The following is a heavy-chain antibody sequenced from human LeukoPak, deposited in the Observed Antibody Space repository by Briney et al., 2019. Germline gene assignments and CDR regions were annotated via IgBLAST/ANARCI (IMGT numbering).Heavy chain of an antibody. J-gene: IGHJ5*02. CDR2: VAYSGSS. CDR3: ARVVRGVVTSNWFDP. CDR1: ANSLKTYY. D-gene: IGHD2-21*02. Sequence: PSQTLSLSYTVLANSLKTYYWTLISQTPGKGLEWIGFVAYSGSSNYNPSLKSRVSISIDTSKNQFSLALTSVTPADTAVYYCARVVRGVVTSNWFDPWGQGTLVTVSS. V-gene: IGHV4-59*01.